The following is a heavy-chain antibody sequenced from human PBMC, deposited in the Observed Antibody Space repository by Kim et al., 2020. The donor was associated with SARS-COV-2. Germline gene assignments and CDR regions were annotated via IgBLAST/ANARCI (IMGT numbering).Heavy chain of an antibody. CDR3: ARHDSNFWSGYYFDY. J-gene: IGHJ4*02. CDR1: GGSISSYY. CDR2: IYYSGST. V-gene: IGHV4-59*08. D-gene: IGHD3-3*01. Sequence: SETLSLTCTVSGGSISSYYWSWIRQPPGKGLEWIGYIYYSGSTNYNPSLKSRVTISVDTSKNQFSLKLSSVTAADTAVYYCARHDSNFWSGYYFDYWGQGTLVTVSS.